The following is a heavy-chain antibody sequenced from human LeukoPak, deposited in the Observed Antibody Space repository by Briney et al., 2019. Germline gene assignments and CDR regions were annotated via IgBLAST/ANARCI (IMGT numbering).Heavy chain of an antibody. CDR1: GYTFTTYG. V-gene: IGHV1-18*01. J-gene: IGHJ4*02. Sequence: GASVKVSCKASGYTFTTYGISWVRQAPGQGLEWVGWISGYSGNTDYAQKFQDRVTMTTGTSTSTAYMELRSLSSDDTAVYYCARDYRGSYYFYWGQGTLVTLSS. D-gene: IGHD1-26*01. CDR2: ISGYSGNT. CDR3: ARDYRGSYYFY.